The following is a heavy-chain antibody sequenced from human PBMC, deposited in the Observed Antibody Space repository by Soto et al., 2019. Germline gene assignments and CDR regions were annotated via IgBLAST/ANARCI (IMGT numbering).Heavy chain of an antibody. CDR2: IIPIFGTA. CDR3: AREGTEMATIGNYYGMDV. Sequence: ASVKVSCKASGGTFSSYAISWVRQAPGQGLEWMGGIIPIFGTANYAQKFQGRVTITADESTNTAYMELSSLRSEDTAVYYCAREGTEMATIGNYYGMDVWGQGTTVTVSS. CDR1: GGTFSSYA. D-gene: IGHD1-1*01. V-gene: IGHV1-69*13. J-gene: IGHJ6*02.